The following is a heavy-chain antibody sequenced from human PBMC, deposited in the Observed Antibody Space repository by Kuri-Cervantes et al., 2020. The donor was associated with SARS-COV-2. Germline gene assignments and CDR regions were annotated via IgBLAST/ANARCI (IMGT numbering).Heavy chain of an antibody. Sequence: GESLKISCAACGFTFSSYDMHWVRQATGKGLEWVSAIGTAGDTYYPGSVKGQFTISRENAKNSLYLQMNSLRAGDTAVYYRAREALEWLFPDNWFDPWGQGTLVTVSS. J-gene: IGHJ5*02. V-gene: IGHV3-13*03. CDR2: IGTAGDT. CDR1: GFTFSSYD. D-gene: IGHD3-3*01. CDR3: AREALEWLFPDNWFDP.